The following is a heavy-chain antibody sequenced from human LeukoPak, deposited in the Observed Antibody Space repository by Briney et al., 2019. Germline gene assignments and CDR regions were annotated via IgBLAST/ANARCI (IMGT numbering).Heavy chain of an antibody. D-gene: IGHD3-10*01. CDR2: IRFDGSSN. V-gene: IGHV3-30*02. CDR1: GFTFNSYG. CDR3: ARVRGLGGSGVYYMDV. Sequence: GGSLRLSCAASGFTFNSYGIHWVRQAPGKGLEWVAFIRFDGSSNSYADSVKGRFTISRDNSNNMLYLQMNSLRAEDTAVYYCARVRGLGGSGVYYMDVWGKGTTVTVSS. J-gene: IGHJ6*03.